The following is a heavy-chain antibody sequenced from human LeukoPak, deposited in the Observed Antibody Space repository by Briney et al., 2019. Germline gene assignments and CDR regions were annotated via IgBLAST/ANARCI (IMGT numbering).Heavy chain of an antibody. CDR1: GGSISSSSYY. Sequence: PSETLSLTCTVSGGSISSSSYYWGWIRQPPGKGLEWIGSIYYSGSTYYNPSLKSRVTISVDTSKNQFSLKLSSVTAADTAVYYCARGLVGYCSSTSCYKRVYFDYWGQGTLVTVSS. D-gene: IGHD2-2*02. J-gene: IGHJ4*02. CDR3: ARGLVGYCSSTSCYKRVYFDY. CDR2: IYYSGST. V-gene: IGHV4-39*01.